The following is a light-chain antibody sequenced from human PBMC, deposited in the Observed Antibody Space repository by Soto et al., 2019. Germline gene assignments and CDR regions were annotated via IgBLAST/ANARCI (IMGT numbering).Light chain of an antibody. CDR3: GADHDSGSSFVYV. J-gene: IGLJ1*01. CDR2: VGTGGIVG. V-gene: IGLV9-49*01. CDR1: SGHSNYK. Sequence: QPVLTQPPSASASLGASVTLTCTQSSGHSNYKVDWYQQRPGKGPRFVMRVGTGGIVGSKGDGIPDRFSVLGSGLNRYLTIKNIQEEDESDYHCGADHDSGSSFVYVFGPGTKVTVL.